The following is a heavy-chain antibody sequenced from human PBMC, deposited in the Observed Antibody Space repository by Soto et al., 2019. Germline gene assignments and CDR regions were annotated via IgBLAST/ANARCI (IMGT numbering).Heavy chain of an antibody. CDR1: GFTFSSYG. V-gene: IGHV3-33*07. CDR2: IWYDGSNE. D-gene: IGHD2-2*01. Sequence: GGSLRLSCAASGFTFSSYGMYWVRQAPGKGLQWVAVIWYDGSNEDYAESVKGRFTISRDNSQNTLYLQMNSLRDEDTAVYYCARDLVGEVVVPAAVLDYWGQGTLVTVSS. CDR3: ARDLVGEVVVPAAVLDY. J-gene: IGHJ4*02.